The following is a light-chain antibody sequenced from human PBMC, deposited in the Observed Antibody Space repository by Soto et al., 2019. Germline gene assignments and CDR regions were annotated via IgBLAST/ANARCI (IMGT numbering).Light chain of an antibody. CDR3: QQYNSYWT. CDR2: DAS. J-gene: IGKJ1*01. V-gene: IGKV1-5*01. Sequence: DIQMTQSPSTVSGSVVDGGTMTCRASQSISTWLAWXQQXPGXAPXXLIWDASSLESGVPSRLSGRGSGTEFTLTISSLQPDDFATYYCQQYNSYWTFGQGTKVDIK. CDR1: QSISTW.